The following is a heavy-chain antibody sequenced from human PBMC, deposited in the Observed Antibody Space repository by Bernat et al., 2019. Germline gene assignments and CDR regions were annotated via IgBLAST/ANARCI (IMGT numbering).Heavy chain of an antibody. D-gene: IGHD2-15*01. CDR3: ARDGGYCSGGSCYDDFDI. J-gene: IGHJ3*02. Sequence: EVQLVESGGGLVQPGGSLRLSCAASGFTFSSYWMSWVRQAPGKGLEWVANIKQDGSEKYYVDSVKGRVNISRDNAKNSLYLQLNSLRAEDTAVYYCARDGGYCSGGSCYDDFDIWGQGTMVTVSS. CDR1: GFTFSSYW. V-gene: IGHV3-7*03. CDR2: IKQDGSEK.